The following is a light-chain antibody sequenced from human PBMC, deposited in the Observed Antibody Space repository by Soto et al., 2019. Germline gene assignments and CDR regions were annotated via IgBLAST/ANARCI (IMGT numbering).Light chain of an antibody. CDR2: GNK. Sequence: QSVLTQPPSVSGAPGQIVIISCTGSSSNIGAGSDVHWYQQSPGRVPKLLVYGNKHRPSGVPDRFSASKSGTSASLAITGLQADDEADYYCQSYDNNLRGVLFGGGTKLTVL. J-gene: IGLJ2*01. V-gene: IGLV1-40*01. CDR3: QSYDNNLRGVL. CDR1: SSNIGAGSD.